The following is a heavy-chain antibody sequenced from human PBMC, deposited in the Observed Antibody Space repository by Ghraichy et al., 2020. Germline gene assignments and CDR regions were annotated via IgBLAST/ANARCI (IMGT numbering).Heavy chain of an antibody. J-gene: IGHJ6*02. Sequence: GGSLRLSCAASGFTFRNAWMSWVRQAPGKGLEWVGRIKSKTDGGTTDYAAPVKGRFTISRDDSKNTLYLQMNSLKTEDTAVYYCTTIPPVPKQARSGTGYYYYGMDVWGQGTTVTVSS. CDR3: TTIPPVPKQARSGTGYYYYGMDV. CDR2: IKSKTDGGTT. V-gene: IGHV3-15*01. CDR1: GFTFRNAW. D-gene: IGHD1-26*01.